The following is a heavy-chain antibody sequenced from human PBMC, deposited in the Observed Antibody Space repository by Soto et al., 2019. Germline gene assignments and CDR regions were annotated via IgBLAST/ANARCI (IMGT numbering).Heavy chain of an antibody. Sequence: QTVGSLRLSCAASGFTFSSYSMNWVRQAPGKGLEWISYITNGGTTIYYADSVKGRFTISRDNAKNSLYLHMNSLRDDDTAVYYCATPVVRFLEWTTDYWGQGTLVTVSS. J-gene: IGHJ4*02. CDR1: GFTFSSYS. V-gene: IGHV3-48*02. D-gene: IGHD3-3*01. CDR2: ITNGGTTI. CDR3: ATPVVRFLEWTTDY.